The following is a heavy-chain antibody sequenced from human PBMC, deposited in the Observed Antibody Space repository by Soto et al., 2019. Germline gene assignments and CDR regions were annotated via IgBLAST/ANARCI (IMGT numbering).Heavy chain of an antibody. CDR1: GKSLSGYY. Sequence: PSETLSLTCAVYGKSLSGYYWCWIRQPPGKALEWIGEINHSGNTNYNPSLKRRVTISVDTSKNQLFLDLSSVTAADTAMYYCARHHVRGRTIAGAAEFWGQGTLVTVSS. V-gene: IGHV4-34*01. D-gene: IGHD1-26*01. J-gene: IGHJ4*02. CDR2: INHSGNT. CDR3: ARHHVRGRTIAGAAEF.